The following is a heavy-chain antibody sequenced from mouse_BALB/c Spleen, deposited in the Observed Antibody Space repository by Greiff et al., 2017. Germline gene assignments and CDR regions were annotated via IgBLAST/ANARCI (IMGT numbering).Heavy chain of an antibody. J-gene: IGHJ4*01. V-gene: IGHV5-17*02. CDR1: GFTFSSFG. CDR2: ISSGSSTI. D-gene: IGHD2-14*01. Sequence: DVKLVESGGGLVQPGGSRKLSCAASGFTFSSFGMHWVRQAPEKGLEWVAYISSGSSTIYYADTVKGRFTISRDNPKNTLFLQMTSLRSEDTAMYYCARSYDDYYAMDYWGQGTSVTVSA. CDR3: ARSYDDYYAMDY.